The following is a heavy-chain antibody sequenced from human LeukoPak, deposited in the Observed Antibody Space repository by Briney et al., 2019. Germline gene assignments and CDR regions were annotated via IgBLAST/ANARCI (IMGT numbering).Heavy chain of an antibody. V-gene: IGHV1-8*01. CDR1: GYTFTSYD. D-gene: IGHD3-16*01. CDR2: KNPNSGNT. CDR3: ARGFMITFGGVYFDY. J-gene: IGHJ4*02. Sequence: ASVKVSCKASGYTFTSYDINWVRQATGQGLEWMGWKNPNSGNTGYAQKFQGRVTMTRNTFISTAYMELSSLRSEDTAVYYCARGFMITFGGVYFDYWGQGTLVTVSS.